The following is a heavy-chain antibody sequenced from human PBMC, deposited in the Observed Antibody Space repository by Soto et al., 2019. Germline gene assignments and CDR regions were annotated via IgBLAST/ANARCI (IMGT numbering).Heavy chain of an antibody. CDR2: INAGNGNT. D-gene: IGHD6-13*01. Sequence: ASVKVSCKASGYTFTSYAMHWVRQAPGQRLERMGWINAGNGNTKYSQKFQGRVTITRDTAASTAYMDLSSLRSEDTAVYYCARDLVGSSWAPQYNWLDPWGQGSLVTLSS. CDR3: ARDLVGSSWAPQYNWLDP. V-gene: IGHV1-3*01. J-gene: IGHJ5*02. CDR1: GYTFTSYA.